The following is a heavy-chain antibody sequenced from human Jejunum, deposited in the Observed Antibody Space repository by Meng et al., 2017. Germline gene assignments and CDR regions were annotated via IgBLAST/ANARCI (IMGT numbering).Heavy chain of an antibody. V-gene: IGHV3-74*01. CDR1: GFTFSNNW. CDR2: IMYDGTTT. CDR3: VREQTILGTGPHFDS. J-gene: IGHJ4*02. D-gene: IGHD3-10*01. Sequence: GESLKISCVASGFTFSNNWMHWVRQGPGKGLVWVARIMYDGTTTTYADSVKGRFTITRDNAMNTLYLQRNSMRVEDTAIYYCVREQTILGTGPHFDSWGQGTLVTVSS.